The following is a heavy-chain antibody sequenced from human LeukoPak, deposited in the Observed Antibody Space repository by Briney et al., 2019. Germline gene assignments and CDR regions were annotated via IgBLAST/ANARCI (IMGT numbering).Heavy chain of an antibody. J-gene: IGHJ4*02. D-gene: IGHD3-9*01. CDR1: GYSFTSYW. Sequence: GESLKISCKGSGYSFTSYWIGRVRQMPGKGLEWMGIIYPDDSDTRHSPSFQGQVTISADKSISTAYLQWSSLKASDTAMYYCARVGADYDILTGYDYWGQGTLVTVSS. CDR2: IYPDDSDT. CDR3: ARVGADYDILTGYDY. V-gene: IGHV5-51*01.